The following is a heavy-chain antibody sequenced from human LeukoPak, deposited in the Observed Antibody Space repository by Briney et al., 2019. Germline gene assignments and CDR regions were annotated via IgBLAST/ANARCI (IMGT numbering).Heavy chain of an antibody. V-gene: IGHV1-18*01. CDR3: ARVRYYDILTGYYRPSRYFDY. CDR1: GYTFTSYG. Sequence: ASVKVSCKASGYTFTSYGISWVRQAPGQGLEWMGWISAYNGNTNYAQKLQGRVTMTTDTSTSTAYTELRSLRSDDTAVYYCARVRYYDILTGYYRPSRYFDYWGQGTLVTVSS. CDR2: ISAYNGNT. D-gene: IGHD3-9*01. J-gene: IGHJ4*02.